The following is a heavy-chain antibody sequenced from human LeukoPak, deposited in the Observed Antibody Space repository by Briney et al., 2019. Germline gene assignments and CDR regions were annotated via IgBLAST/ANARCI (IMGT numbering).Heavy chain of an antibody. V-gene: IGHV4-39*07. Sequence: SETLSLTCTVSGGSISSSSYFWGWIRQPPGKGLEWIGEINHSGSTNYNSSLKSRVTISVDTSKNQFSLKLSSVTAADTAVYYCARGTREWLVKRPWFDPWGQGTLVTVSS. CDR1: GGSISSSSYF. CDR2: INHSGST. CDR3: ARGTREWLVKRPWFDP. D-gene: IGHD6-19*01. J-gene: IGHJ5*02.